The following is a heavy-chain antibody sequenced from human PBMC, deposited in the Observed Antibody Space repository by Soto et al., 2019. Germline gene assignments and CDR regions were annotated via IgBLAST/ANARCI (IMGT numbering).Heavy chain of an antibody. D-gene: IGHD3-16*02. V-gene: IGHV3-23*01. CDR1: GFTFSSYA. Sequence: PGGSLRLSCAASGFTFSSYAMSWVRQAPGKGLEWVSAISRSGGSTYYADSVKGRFTISRDNSKNTLYLQMNSLRAEDTAVYYCARVNMLKRLYVRRDYPSPGAFDIWGQGTMVTVSS. CDR2: ISRSGGST. CDR3: ARVNMLKRLYVRRDYPSPGAFDI. J-gene: IGHJ3*02.